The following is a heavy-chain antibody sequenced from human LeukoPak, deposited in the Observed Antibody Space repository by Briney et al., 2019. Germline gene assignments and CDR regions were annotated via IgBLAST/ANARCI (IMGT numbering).Heavy chain of an antibody. CDR1: GGSISSGDYY. Sequence: QSSETLSLTCTVSGGSISSGDYYWSWIRQPPGKGLEWIGYIYYSGSTYYNPSLKSRVTISVDTSKSQFSLKLSSVTAADTAVYYCARHCTNGVCYYFDYWGQGTLVTVSS. CDR3: ARHCTNGVCYYFDY. D-gene: IGHD2-8*01. CDR2: IYYSGST. V-gene: IGHV4-30-4*08. J-gene: IGHJ4*02.